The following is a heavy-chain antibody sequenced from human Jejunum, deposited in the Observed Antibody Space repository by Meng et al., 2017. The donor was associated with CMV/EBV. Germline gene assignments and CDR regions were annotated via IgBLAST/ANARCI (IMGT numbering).Heavy chain of an antibody. Sequence: SSAASVFLFRTYAMHCVPLAPGRGLECVRFPSYAGGKESYADAVKGRFTLSSYTSKSTLYLQMNSLRSEDTAISYCAPDLRLTTNYWGHGTLVTVPQ. CDR1: VFLFRTYA. D-gene: IGHD4-11*01. V-gene: IGHV3-30-3*01. J-gene: IGHJ4*01. CDR2: PSYAGGKE. CDR3: APDLRLTTNY.